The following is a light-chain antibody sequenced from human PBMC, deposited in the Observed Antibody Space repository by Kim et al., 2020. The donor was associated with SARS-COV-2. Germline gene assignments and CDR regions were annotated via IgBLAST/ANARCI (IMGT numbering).Light chain of an antibody. Sequence: EIVLTQSPGNLSLSPGERATLSCRASQSVSSSYLAWYQQKPGQAPRLLIYGASSRATGIPDRFSGSGSGTDFTLTISRLEPEDFAVYYCQQYGSSPYTFGQGTKLEI. V-gene: IGKV3-20*01. CDR1: QSVSSSY. J-gene: IGKJ2*01. CDR2: GAS. CDR3: QQYGSSPYT.